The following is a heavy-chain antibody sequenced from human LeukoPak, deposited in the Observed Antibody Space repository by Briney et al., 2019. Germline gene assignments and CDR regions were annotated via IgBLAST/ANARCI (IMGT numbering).Heavy chain of an antibody. V-gene: IGHV4-31*03. CDR1: GGPISSGGYY. J-gene: IGHJ5*02. CDR2: IYYSGST. Sequence: SETLSLTCTVSGGPISSGGYYWSWIRQHPGKGLEWIGYIYYSGSTYFNPSLKSRVTISVDTSKNQFSLKPSSVTAADTAVYYCARGLAYYYDGSGSNWFDPWGQGTLVTVSS. CDR3: ARGLAYYYDGSGSNWFDP. D-gene: IGHD3-22*01.